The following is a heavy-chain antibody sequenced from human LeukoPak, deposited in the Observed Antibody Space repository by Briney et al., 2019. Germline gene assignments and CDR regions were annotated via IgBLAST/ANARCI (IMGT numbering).Heavy chain of an antibody. Sequence: GGSLRLSCAASGFTFSSYWMSWVRQAPGKGLEWVANIKQDGSEKYYVDSVKGRFTISRDNAKNSLYLQMNSLRAEDTAVYYCAILSDIVATIGSDSFDYWGQGTLVTVSS. CDR1: GFTFSSYW. CDR3: AILSDIVATIGSDSFDY. V-gene: IGHV3-7*01. D-gene: IGHD5-12*01. J-gene: IGHJ4*02. CDR2: IKQDGSEK.